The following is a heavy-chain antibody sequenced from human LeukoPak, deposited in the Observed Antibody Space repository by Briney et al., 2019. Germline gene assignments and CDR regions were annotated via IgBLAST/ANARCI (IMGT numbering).Heavy chain of an antibody. J-gene: IGHJ4*02. D-gene: IGHD3-10*01. Sequence: ASVKVSCKASGYTFTSYGISWVRQPPGQGREGMGWISAYKGNTNYAQKLQGRVTMTADTSTSTADMELRSLRSDDTGVYYCARVEELYYFDYWGQGTLVTVSS. V-gene: IGHV1-18*01. CDR1: GYTFTSYG. CDR3: ARVEELYYFDY. CDR2: ISAYKGNT.